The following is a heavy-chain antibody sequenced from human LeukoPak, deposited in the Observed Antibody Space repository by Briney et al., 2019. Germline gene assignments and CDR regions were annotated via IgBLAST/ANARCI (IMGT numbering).Heavy chain of an antibody. CDR1: GGTFSSYA. CDR2: IIPIFGTA. D-gene: IGHD2-2*01. CDR3: AREALGYCSSTSCSNYFDY. Sequence: SVKVSCKASGGTFSSYAISWVRQAPGQGLEWMGGIIPIFGTANYAQKFQGRVTITADKSTSTGYMELSSLRSEDTAVYYCAREALGYCSSTSCSNYFDYWGQGTLVTVSS. V-gene: IGHV1-69*06. J-gene: IGHJ4*02.